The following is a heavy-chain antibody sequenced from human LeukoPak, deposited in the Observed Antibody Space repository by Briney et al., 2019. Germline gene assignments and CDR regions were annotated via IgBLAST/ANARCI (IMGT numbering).Heavy chain of an antibody. CDR3: ARGVAAFDF. J-gene: IGHJ4*02. V-gene: IGHV4-39*01. CDR1: GGSIRSTPYY. D-gene: IGHD2-15*01. Sequence: MASETLSLTCTVSGGSIRSTPYYWDWIRQPPGKGLDWIGNIYYTGKTYYNPSLKSRVIISVDTSKNQFSLKASSVTAADTAVYYCARGVAAFDFWGQGTAVTVSS. CDR2: IYYTGKT.